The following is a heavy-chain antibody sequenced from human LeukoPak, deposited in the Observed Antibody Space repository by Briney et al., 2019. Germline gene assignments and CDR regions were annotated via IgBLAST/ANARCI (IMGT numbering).Heavy chain of an antibody. J-gene: IGHJ4*02. CDR1: GLTFYIHS. Sequence: GGSLRLSCVASGLTFYIHSMSWVRQAPGMGLEWVSVVSTSGEITYYADSVKGRFTISRDNSKNTLYLQMNSLRAEDTAVYYCAKLPGRAADYWGQGTLVTVSS. CDR3: AKLPGRAADY. CDR2: VSTSGEIT. V-gene: IGHV3-23*01.